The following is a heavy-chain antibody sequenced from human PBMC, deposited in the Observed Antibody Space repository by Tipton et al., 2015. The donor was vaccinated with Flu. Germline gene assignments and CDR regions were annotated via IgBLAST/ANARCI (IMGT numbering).Heavy chain of an antibody. D-gene: IGHD2-2*01. Sequence: RSLRLSCAASGFTFSSYNIHWVRQAPGKGLEWVALISFDGSKEYYVDSVRGRFTVSRDNSKNTLVLQMNTLSLEDTGLYFCVSDQGPYCSGTSCYAGGYWGQGTLVTVSS. CDR2: ISFDGSKE. CDR3: VSDQGPYCSGTSCYAGGY. V-gene: IGHV3-30*03. CDR1: GFTFSSYN. J-gene: IGHJ4*02.